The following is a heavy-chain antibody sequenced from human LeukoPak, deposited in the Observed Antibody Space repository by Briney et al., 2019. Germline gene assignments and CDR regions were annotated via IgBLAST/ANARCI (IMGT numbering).Heavy chain of an antibody. J-gene: IGHJ1*01. D-gene: IGHD2-2*01. Sequence: ASVKVSCKVSGYTLTELSMHWVRQAPGKGLEWMGGFDPEDGETIYAQKFQGRVTMTEDTSTDTAYMELSSRRSEDTAVYYCATQLLSIRYFQHWGQGTLVTVSS. V-gene: IGHV1-24*01. CDR3: ATQLLSIRYFQH. CDR1: GYTLTELS. CDR2: FDPEDGET.